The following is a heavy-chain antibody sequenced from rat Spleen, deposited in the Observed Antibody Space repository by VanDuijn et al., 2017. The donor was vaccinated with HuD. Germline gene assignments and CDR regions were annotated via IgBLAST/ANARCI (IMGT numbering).Heavy chain of an antibody. CDR2: ITNASGRT. CDR1: GFTFNYYW. V-gene: IGHV5-31*01. CDR3: ASPGTTYYYGWYFDF. J-gene: IGHJ1*01. Sequence: EVQLVESGGGLVQPGRSLKLSCVTSGFTFNYYWMTWIRRAPGRGLEWVASITNASGRTYYPDSVKGRFTVSRDTAQNILYLQMDSLRSEDTATYYCASPGTTYYYGWYFDFWGPGTMVTVSS. D-gene: IGHD1-1*01.